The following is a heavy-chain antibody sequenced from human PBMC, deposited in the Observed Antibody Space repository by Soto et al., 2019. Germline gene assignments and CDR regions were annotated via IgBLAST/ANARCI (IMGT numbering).Heavy chain of an antibody. J-gene: IGHJ4*02. D-gene: IGHD3-9*01. Sequence: QVQLQESGPGLVKPSGTLSLTCAVSGGSISSSNWWSWVRQPPGKGLEWIGEIYHSGSTNYNPSLESRVTISVDKSKNQFSLKLSSVTAADTAVYYCARGLRYFDWLLSSLDYWGQGTLVTVSS. CDR3: ARGLRYFDWLLSSLDY. V-gene: IGHV4-4*02. CDR2: IYHSGST. CDR1: GGSISSSNW.